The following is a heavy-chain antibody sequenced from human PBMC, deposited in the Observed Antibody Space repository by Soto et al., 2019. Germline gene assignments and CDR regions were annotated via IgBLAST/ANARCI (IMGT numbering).Heavy chain of an antibody. CDR2: ISGTGVYI. D-gene: IGHD2-15*01. CDR3: AREGKSEGGPDGFDI. J-gene: IGHJ3*02. Sequence: GGSLRLSCVASGSTFSNYNMNWVRQAPGKGLEWVSHISGTGVYIHYADAVKGRFTISRDNAKSSVYLQMNSLRAEDTAVYYCAREGKSEGGPDGFDIWGQGTKVTVSS. CDR1: GSTFSNYN. V-gene: IGHV3-21*01.